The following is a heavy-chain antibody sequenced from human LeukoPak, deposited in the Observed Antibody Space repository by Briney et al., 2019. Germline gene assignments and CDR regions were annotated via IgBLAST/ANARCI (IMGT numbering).Heavy chain of an antibody. CDR1: GGSISSYY. D-gene: IGHD3-10*01. J-gene: IGHJ4*02. CDR2: IYYSGST. V-gene: IGHV4-59*01. Sequence: SETLSLTCTVSGGSISSYYWSWIRQPPGKGLEWIGYIYYSGSTNYNPSLKSRVTISVDTSKNQFSLKLSSVTAADAAVYYCARVKRGGRFGELGGYFDYWGQGTLSPSPQ. CDR3: ARVKRGGRFGELGGYFDY.